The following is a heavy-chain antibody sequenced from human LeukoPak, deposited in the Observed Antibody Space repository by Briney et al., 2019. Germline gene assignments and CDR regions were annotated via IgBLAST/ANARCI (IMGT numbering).Heavy chain of an antibody. CDR1: GGSISSYY. V-gene: IGHV4-59*08. CDR3: ARTYPGIAAAGLTAFDY. J-gene: IGHJ4*02. Sequence: SETLSLTCTVSGGSISSYYWSWIRQPPGKGLEWIGYIYYSGSTNYNPSLKSRVTISVDTSKNQFSLKLSSVTAADTAVYYCARTYPGIAAAGLTAFDYWGQGTLVTVSS. D-gene: IGHD6-13*01. CDR2: IYYSGST.